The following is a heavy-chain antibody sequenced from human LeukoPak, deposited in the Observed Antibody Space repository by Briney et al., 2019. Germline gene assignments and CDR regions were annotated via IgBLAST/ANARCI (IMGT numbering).Heavy chain of an antibody. Sequence: ASVKVSCKASGYTFTSYYMHWVRQAPGQGLEWMGIINPSGGSTSYAQKFQGRVTMTRDTPTSTVYMELSSLRSEDTAVYYCARDPQGRAGSYYFDYWGQGTLVTVSS. CDR3: ARDPQGRAGSYYFDY. CDR2: INPSGGST. V-gene: IGHV1-46*01. D-gene: IGHD6-19*01. CDR1: GYTFTSYY. J-gene: IGHJ4*02.